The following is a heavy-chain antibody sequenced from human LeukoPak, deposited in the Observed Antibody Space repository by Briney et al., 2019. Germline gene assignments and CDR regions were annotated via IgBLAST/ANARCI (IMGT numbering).Heavy chain of an antibody. Sequence: GGSLRLSCAASGFTFSSYSMTWVRQAPVKGLEWVSSISSSSSYIYYADSVKGRFTISRDNAKNSLYLQMNSLRAEDTAVYYCARSVLRFVWYQLLWDYWGQGTLVTVSS. D-gene: IGHD2-2*01. CDR1: GFTFSSYS. J-gene: IGHJ4*02. CDR2: ISSSSSYI. CDR3: ARSVLRFVWYQLLWDY. V-gene: IGHV3-21*01.